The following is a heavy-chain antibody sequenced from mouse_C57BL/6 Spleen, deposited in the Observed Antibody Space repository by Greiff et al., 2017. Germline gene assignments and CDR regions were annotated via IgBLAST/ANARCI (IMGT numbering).Heavy chain of an antibody. V-gene: IGHV5-9-1*02. Sequence: EVKVVESGAGLVKPGGSLTLSCAASGFTFSSYAMSWVRQTPEKRLEWVAYISSGGDYIYYADTVKGRFTISRDNARNTLYLQMSSLKSEDTARYYWTRGVTTVVGGFDYWGQGTTLTVSS. CDR1: GFTFSSYA. CDR3: TRGVTTVVGGFDY. J-gene: IGHJ2*01. CDR2: ISSGGDYI. D-gene: IGHD1-1*01.